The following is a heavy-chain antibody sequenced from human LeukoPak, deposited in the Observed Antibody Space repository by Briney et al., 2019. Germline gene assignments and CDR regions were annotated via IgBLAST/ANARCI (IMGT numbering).Heavy chain of an antibody. CDR3: ARLGGDGYTLDS. J-gene: IGHJ4*02. D-gene: IGHD5-24*01. Sequence: SETLSLTCTVSGGSISGPYWSWIRQPPGKGLEYIGYIYHSGSTNYNPSLKSRVTISVDTSKNQFSLQLSSVTAADTAVYYCARLGGDGYTLDSWGQGTLVTVSS. V-gene: IGHV4-59*08. CDR1: GGSISGPY. CDR2: IYHSGST.